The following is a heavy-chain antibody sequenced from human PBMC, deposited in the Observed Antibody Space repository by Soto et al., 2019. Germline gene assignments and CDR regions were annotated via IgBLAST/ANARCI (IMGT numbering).Heavy chain of an antibody. D-gene: IGHD6-19*01. V-gene: IGHV1-8*01. J-gene: IGHJ6*02. Sequence: QVQLVQSGAEVKKPGASVKVSCTFTSYDINWVRQAAGQGLEWMAWMNPNSGDTRFAQKFQGRVTMTRDTSKFTAYMEVSNLRSEDTAVYYCARGPGSSDWRFSYYYMDVWDQGTTVTVSS. CDR1: FTSYD. CDR2: MNPNSGDT. CDR3: ARGPGSSDWRFSYYYMDV.